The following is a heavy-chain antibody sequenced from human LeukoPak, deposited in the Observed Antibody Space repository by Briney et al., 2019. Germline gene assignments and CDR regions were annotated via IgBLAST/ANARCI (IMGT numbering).Heavy chain of an antibody. V-gene: IGHV3-9*01. CDR1: GFTFDDYA. CDR3: ARNLHDY. Sequence: GRSLRLSCAASGFTFDDYAMHWVRQAPGKGLEWVSGISWNSGSIGYADSVKGRFTISRDNAKNSLYLQMNSLRAEDTALYYCARNLHDYWGQGTLVTVSS. CDR2: ISWNSGSI. J-gene: IGHJ4*02.